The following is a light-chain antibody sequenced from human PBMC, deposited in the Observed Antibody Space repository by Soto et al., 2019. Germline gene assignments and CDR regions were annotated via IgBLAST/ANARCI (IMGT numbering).Light chain of an antibody. CDR2: AVS. J-gene: IGLJ2*01. Sequence: QSALTQPASVSGSPGQSITISCTGTSSDVGGYNYVSWYQQHPGKAPKLMIYAVSNRPSGISNRFSGSKSGNAASLTISGLQAEDEADYYCSSYASSGTVIFGGGTQLTVL. CDR3: SSYASSGTVI. CDR1: SSDVGGYNY. V-gene: IGLV2-14*01.